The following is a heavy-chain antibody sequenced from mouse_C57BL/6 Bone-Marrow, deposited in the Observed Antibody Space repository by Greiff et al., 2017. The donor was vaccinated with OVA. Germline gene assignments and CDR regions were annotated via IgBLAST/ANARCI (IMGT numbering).Heavy chain of an antibody. CDR3: TTIYYGNYPAWFAY. CDR1: GFNIKDDY. CDR2: IDPENGDT. Sequence: EVQVVESGAALVRPGASVKLSCTASGFNIKDDYMHWVKQRPEQGLEWIGWIDPENGDTEYASKFQGKATITADTSSNTAYLQLSSLTSEDTAVYYCTTIYYGNYPAWFAYWGQGTLVTGSA. J-gene: IGHJ3*01. D-gene: IGHD2-1*01. V-gene: IGHV14-4*01.